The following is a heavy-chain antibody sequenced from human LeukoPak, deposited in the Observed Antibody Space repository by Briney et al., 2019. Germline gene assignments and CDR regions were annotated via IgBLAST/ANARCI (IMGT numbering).Heavy chain of an antibody. J-gene: IGHJ4*02. CDR3: ARVGGRLIDY. CDR2: TNHSGGT. V-gene: IGHV4-34*01. Sequence: SETLSLTCAVYGGSFSGYYWSWIRQPPGKGLEWIGETNHSGGTNYNPSLKSRVTISVDTSKNQFSLKLSSVTAADTAVYYCARVGGRLIDYWGQGTLVTVSS. D-gene: IGHD2-8*01. CDR1: GGSFSGYY.